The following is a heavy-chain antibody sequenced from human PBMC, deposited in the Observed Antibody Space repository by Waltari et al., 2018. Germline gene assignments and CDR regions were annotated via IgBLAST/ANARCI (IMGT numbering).Heavy chain of an antibody. CDR2: LYWSGVK. V-gene: IGHV2-5*01. CDR1: GFSHTPRGVG. Sequence: QITLKESGPTLVKPTQHLTLTCTFSGFSHTPRGVGVDSIRQPPGKALEWLALLYWSGVKRYSPSLKSRLTITKDTSKNQVVLTMTDVGPVDTATYYCAHRPSSGGRGTWSLAYWGQGALVTVSS. CDR3: AHRPSSGGRGTWSLAY. J-gene: IGHJ4*02. D-gene: IGHD2-8*02.